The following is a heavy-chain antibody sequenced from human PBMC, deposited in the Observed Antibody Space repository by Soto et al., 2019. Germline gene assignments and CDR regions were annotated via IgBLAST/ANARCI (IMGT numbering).Heavy chain of an antibody. CDR3: ARDRCTNGVCYAPSDY. CDR1: GFTFSTYA. J-gene: IGHJ4*02. D-gene: IGHD2-8*01. Sequence: EVQLVESGGGLVQPGGSLRLSCATSGFTFSTYAMHWVRQAPGQGLEYVSAISSNGRSTYYANSVKGRFTISRDNSKNTLYLQMDSLIADDMAVYYCARDRCTNGVCYAPSDYWGQGTLVTVSS. V-gene: IGHV3-64*01. CDR2: ISSNGRST.